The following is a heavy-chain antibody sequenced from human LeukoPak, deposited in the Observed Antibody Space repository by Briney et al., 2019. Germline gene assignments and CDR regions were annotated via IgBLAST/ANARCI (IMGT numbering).Heavy chain of an antibody. J-gene: IGHJ4*02. CDR2: IYPGDSDT. D-gene: IGHD3-22*01. V-gene: IGHV5-51*01. Sequence: GESLQISCKGSGYSFTSYWIGWVRQMPGKGLEWMGIIYPGDSDTRYSPSFQGQVTISADKSISTAYLQWSSLKASDTAMYYCARHWDLPMIVAEIDYWGQGTLVTVSS. CDR3: ARHWDLPMIVAEIDY. CDR1: GYSFTSYW.